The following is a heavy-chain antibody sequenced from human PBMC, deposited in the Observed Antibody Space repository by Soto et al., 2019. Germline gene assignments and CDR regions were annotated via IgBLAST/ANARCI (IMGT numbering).Heavy chain of an antibody. CDR2: VFYTGRA. J-gene: IGHJ6*01. Sequence: PSETLSLTFTVSGGSLGSYYWSWLRQPPRKGLEWIGYVFYTGRANYNASLKSRFSISLDTSNYQFSLKLSSVTAANTDVYYCVRDGDGRMTTNPYYYNGMDVWGPGTTVTVAS. CDR3: VRDGDGRMTTNPYYYNGMDV. CDR1: GGSLGSYY. D-gene: IGHD4-4*01. V-gene: IGHV4-59*01.